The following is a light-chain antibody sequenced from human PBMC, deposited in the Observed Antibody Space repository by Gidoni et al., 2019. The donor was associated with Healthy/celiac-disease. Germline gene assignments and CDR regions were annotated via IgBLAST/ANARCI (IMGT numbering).Light chain of an antibody. CDR2: DAS. J-gene: IGKJ5*01. Sequence: TQSPSSLSASVGDRVTITCQASQDISNYLNWYQQKPGKAPKLLIYDASNLETGVPSRFSGSGSGTDFTFTISSLQPEDIATYYCQQYDNLPITFGQGTRLEIK. CDR3: QQYDNLPIT. V-gene: IGKV1-33*01. CDR1: QDISNY.